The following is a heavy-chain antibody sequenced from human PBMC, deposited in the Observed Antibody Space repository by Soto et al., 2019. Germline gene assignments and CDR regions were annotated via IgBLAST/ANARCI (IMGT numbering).Heavy chain of an antibody. CDR3: AKDRGIIVKAGDAFDV. D-gene: IGHD3-16*02. V-gene: IGHV3-48*03. CDR1: GFSFSSLA. CDR2: ISSSGSTI. J-gene: IGHJ3*01. Sequence: GGSLRLSCAASGFSFSSLAMSWVRQAPGKGLEWVSYISSSGSTIYYADSVKGRFTISRDNAKNSLYLQMNSLRAEDTAVYYCAKDRGIIVKAGDAFDVWGQGTKVTVSS.